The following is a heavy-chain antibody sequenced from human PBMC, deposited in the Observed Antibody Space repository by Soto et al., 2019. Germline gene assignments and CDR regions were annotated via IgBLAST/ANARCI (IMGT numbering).Heavy chain of an antibody. CDR1: GGSTSSGGYS. V-gene: IGHV4-30-2*01. CDR3: ARVPDY. Sequence: QLQLLESGSGLVKPSQTLSLTCAVSGGSTSSGGYSWGWIRQPPGKGLEWIGFIYNPSLKSPVTISVDRSKNQSSLRLSSVTAADTAAYSCARVPDYWGQGTLVTVSS. J-gene: IGHJ4*02.